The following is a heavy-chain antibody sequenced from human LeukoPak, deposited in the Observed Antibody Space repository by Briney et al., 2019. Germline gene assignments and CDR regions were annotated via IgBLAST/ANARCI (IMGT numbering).Heavy chain of an antibody. Sequence: SETLSLACTVSGGSISYFYWSWIRQPAGKGLEWIGRIYARGSTNYNPSLTSRVTMSVDTSKNQFSLKLNSVTAADTAVYYCARDYGSGSFPYFYYNYMDVWGKGTTVTISS. CDR2: IYARGST. CDR1: GGSISYFY. J-gene: IGHJ6*03. D-gene: IGHD3-10*01. V-gene: IGHV4-4*07. CDR3: ARDYGSGSFPYFYYNYMDV.